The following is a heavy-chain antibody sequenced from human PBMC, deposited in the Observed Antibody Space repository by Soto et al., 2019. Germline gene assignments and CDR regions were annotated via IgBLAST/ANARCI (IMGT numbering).Heavy chain of an antibody. CDR3: ARVPSPDYGDPGDY. CDR2: ISGSGGST. J-gene: IGHJ4*02. V-gene: IGHV3-23*01. D-gene: IGHD4-17*01. Sequence: GGSLRLSCAASGFTFSSYAMSWVRQAPGKGLEWVSAISGSGGSTYYADSVKGRFTISRDNSKNTLYLQMNSLRSEDTAVYYCARVPSPDYGDPGDYWGQGTLVTVSS. CDR1: GFTFSSYA.